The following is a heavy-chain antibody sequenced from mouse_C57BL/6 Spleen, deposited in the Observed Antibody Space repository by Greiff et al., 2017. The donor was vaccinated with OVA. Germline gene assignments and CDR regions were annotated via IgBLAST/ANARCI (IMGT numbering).Heavy chain of an antibody. CDR2: IYPGSGST. Sequence: QVHVKHPGAELVKPGASVKMSCKASGYTFTSYWITWVKQRPGQGLEWIGDIYPGSGSTNYNEKFKSKATLTVDTSSSTAYMQLSSLTSEDSAVYYCAREGNGYFDYWGQGTTLTVSS. CDR1: GYTFTSYW. CDR3: AREGNGYFDY. D-gene: IGHD2-1*01. V-gene: IGHV1-55*01. J-gene: IGHJ2*01.